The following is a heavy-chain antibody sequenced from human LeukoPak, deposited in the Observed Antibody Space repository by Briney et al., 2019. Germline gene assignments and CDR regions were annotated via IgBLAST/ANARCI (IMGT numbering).Heavy chain of an antibody. V-gene: IGHV4-59*01. CDR3: ARSGGYSSSWSL. CDR1: GGSISTYY. CDR2: ISNSGIT. Sequence: PSETLSLTCTVSGGSISTYYWNWIQQPPGKGLEWIGYISNSGITTYNPSLKSRVTISVDSSKSQFSLKLNSVTAADTAVYDCARSGGYSSSWSLWGQGTLVTVSS. J-gene: IGHJ4*02. D-gene: IGHD6-13*01.